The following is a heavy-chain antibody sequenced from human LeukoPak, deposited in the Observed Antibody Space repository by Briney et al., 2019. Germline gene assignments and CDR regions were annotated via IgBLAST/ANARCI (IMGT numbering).Heavy chain of an antibody. Sequence: SETLSLTCTVSGGSISSYYWSWIRQPPGKGLGWIGYIYYSGSTNYNPSLKSRVTISVDTSKNQFSLKLSSVTAADTAVYYCARVVAAAGYNWFDPWGQGTLVTVSS. D-gene: IGHD6-13*01. J-gene: IGHJ5*02. V-gene: IGHV4-59*01. CDR3: ARVVAAAGYNWFDP. CDR2: IYYSGST. CDR1: GGSISSYY.